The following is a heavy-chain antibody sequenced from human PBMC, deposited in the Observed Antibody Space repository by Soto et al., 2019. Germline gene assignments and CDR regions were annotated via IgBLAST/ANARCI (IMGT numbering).Heavy chain of an antibody. J-gene: IGHJ6*02. V-gene: IGHV4-4*02. CDR1: GGSISSSNW. Sequence: SETLSLTCAVSGGSISSSNWWSWVRQPPGKGLEWIGEIYHSGSTNYNPSLKSRVTISVDKSKNQFSLKLSSVTAADTAVYYCARVPLGAYYGMDVWGQGTTVTVSS. CDR3: ARVPLGAYYGMDV. D-gene: IGHD2-15*01. CDR2: IYHSGST.